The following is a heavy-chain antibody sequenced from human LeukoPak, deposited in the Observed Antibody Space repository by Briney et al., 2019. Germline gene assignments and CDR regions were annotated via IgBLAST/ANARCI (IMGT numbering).Heavy chain of an antibody. CDR3: ARGPYSSSWYWYFDL. CDR1: GFTVSSNY. CDR2: IYSGGST. J-gene: IGHJ2*01. D-gene: IGHD6-13*01. V-gene: IGHV3-53*01. Sequence: PGGSLRLSCAASGFTVSSNYMSWVRQAPGKGLEWVSVIYSGGSTYYADSVKGRFTISRDNAKDSLYLQMNSLRVEDTAFYYCARGPYSSSWYWYFDLWGRGTLVTVSS.